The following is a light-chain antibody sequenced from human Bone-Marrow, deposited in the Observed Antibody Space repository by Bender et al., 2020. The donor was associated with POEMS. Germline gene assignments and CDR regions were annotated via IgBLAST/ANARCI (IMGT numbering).Light chain of an antibody. Sequence: QSALTQPASVSGSPGQSITISCTGTSSDVGSYNLVSWYQQHPGKAPKLMIYAVTKRPSGVSNRFSGSKSGSTASLTISGLQAEDEADYYCCSYAGTSTPVVFGGGTKLTVL. CDR2: AVT. V-gene: IGLV2-23*02. CDR3: CSYAGTSTPVV. CDR1: SSDVGSYNL. J-gene: IGLJ2*01.